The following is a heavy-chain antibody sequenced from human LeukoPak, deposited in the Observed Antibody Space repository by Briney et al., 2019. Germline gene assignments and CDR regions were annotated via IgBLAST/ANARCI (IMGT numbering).Heavy chain of an antibody. Sequence: GASVKVSCKASGYTFTSYGISWVRQAPGQGLEWMGWISAYNGNTNYAQKLQGRVTMTTDTSTSTAYMELRSLRSDDTAVYYCARGGDYDFWSGYYSNLDYWGQGTLVAVSS. CDR2: ISAYNGNT. CDR1: GYTFTSYG. J-gene: IGHJ4*02. CDR3: ARGGDYDFWSGYYSNLDY. D-gene: IGHD3-3*01. V-gene: IGHV1-18*01.